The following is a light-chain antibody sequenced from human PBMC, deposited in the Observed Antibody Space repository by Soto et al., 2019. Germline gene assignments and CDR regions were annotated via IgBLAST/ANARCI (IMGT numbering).Light chain of an antibody. V-gene: IGKV1-5*03. Sequence: DIHMTQSPSTLSGSVGDRVTITCRASQTLSSWLAWYQQKPGKAPKLLIYKASTLKSGVPSRFSGSGSGTEFTLTISSLQPDDFATYYCQHYNSYSEAFGQGTKVDIK. CDR1: QTLSSW. CDR2: KAS. CDR3: QHYNSYSEA. J-gene: IGKJ1*01.